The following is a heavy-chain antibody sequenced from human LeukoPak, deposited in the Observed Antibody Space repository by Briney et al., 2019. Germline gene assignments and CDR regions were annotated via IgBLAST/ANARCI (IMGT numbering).Heavy chain of an antibody. J-gene: IGHJ4*02. CDR2: IYYSGST. Sequence: SETLSLTCTVSGGSISNSNYYWGWIRQPPGKGLEWIGNIYYSGSTNYNPSLKSRVTISVDTSKNQFSLKLSSVTAADTAVYYCARGRGSGWYEEKFDYWGQGTLVTVSS. D-gene: IGHD6-19*01. V-gene: IGHV4-39*07. CDR3: ARGRGSGWYEEKFDY. CDR1: GGSISNSNYY.